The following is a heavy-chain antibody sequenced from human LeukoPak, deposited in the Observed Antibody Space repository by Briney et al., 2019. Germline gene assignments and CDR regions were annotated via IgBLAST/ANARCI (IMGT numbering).Heavy chain of an antibody. Sequence: PSETLSLTCTVSGGSISSSSYYWGWIRQPPGKGLEWIGHIYYSGSTYYNPSLKSRVTISVDTSKNQFSLKLISVTAADTAVYYCARLSSLVRAPSDYWGQGTLVTVSS. CDR3: ARLSSLVRAPSDY. CDR2: IYYSGST. CDR1: GGSISSSSYY. J-gene: IGHJ4*02. D-gene: IGHD3-10*01. V-gene: IGHV4-39*01.